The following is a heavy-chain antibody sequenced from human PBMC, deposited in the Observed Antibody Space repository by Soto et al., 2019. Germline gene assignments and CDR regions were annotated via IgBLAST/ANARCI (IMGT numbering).Heavy chain of an antibody. D-gene: IGHD3-16*02. CDR1: GYTFTSYD. CDR3: ASYRNYYYYMDV. V-gene: IGHV1-8*01. CDR2: MNPNSGNT. Sequence: ASVKVSCKASGYTFTSYDINWVRQATGQGLEWMGWMNPNSGNTGYAQKFQGRVTMTRNNSMSTAYMELSSLRSEDTAVYYCASYRNYYYYMDVWGKGTTVTVSS. J-gene: IGHJ6*03.